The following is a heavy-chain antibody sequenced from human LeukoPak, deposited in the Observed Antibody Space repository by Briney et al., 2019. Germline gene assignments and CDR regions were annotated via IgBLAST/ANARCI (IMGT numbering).Heavy chain of an antibody. CDR2: INHSGST. Sequence: PSETLTLTCAVYGGSFSGYYWSWIRQPPGKGLEWIGEINHSGSTNYNPSLKSRVTISVDTSKNQFSLKLSSVTAADTAVYYCARSVEGYCRGGSCYSYSYYMDVWGKGTTVTVSS. CDR1: GGSFSGYY. V-gene: IGHV4-34*01. J-gene: IGHJ6*03. D-gene: IGHD2-15*01. CDR3: ARSVEGYCRGGSCYSYSYYMDV.